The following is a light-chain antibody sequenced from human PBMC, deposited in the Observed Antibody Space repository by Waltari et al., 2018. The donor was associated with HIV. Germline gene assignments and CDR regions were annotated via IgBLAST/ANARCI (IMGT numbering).Light chain of an antibody. CDR3: QQRSNWRWT. Sequence: EIVLTQSPATLSLSPGERATLSCRASQSVSSYSAWYQQKPGQAPRLLIYDASNRATGIPARFSGSGSGTDFTLTISSLEPEDFAVYYCQQRSNWRWTFGQGTKLEIK. V-gene: IGKV3-11*01. CDR2: DAS. CDR1: QSVSSY. J-gene: IGKJ2*02.